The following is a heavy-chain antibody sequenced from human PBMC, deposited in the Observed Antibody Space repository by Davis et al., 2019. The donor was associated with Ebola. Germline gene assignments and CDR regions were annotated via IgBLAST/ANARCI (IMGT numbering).Heavy chain of an antibody. J-gene: IGHJ4*02. CDR1: GFTFTTYP. V-gene: IGHV3-21*01. CDR3: ARVRAPYYFDY. CDR2: INSSGSST. Sequence: PGGSLRLSCAASGFTFTTYPMNWVRQAPGKGLEWVSSINSSGSSTCYADSVKGRFTVSRDNAKNSLYLQMNSLRAEDTAVYYCARVRAPYYFDYWGQGTLVTVSS.